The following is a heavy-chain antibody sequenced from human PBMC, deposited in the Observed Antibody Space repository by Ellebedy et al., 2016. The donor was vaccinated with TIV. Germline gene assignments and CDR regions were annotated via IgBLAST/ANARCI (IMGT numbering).Heavy chain of an antibody. J-gene: IGHJ4*02. Sequence: PGGSLRLSCVASGFSFSNYGMHWVRQAPGKGLEWVAVIWFDGSNEEYADSVKGRFTISRDTSKNTLYLQMSSLRAEDTAVYYCARGSRRQFGDYWGQGTLVTVSS. D-gene: IGHD3-10*01. CDR3: ARGSRRQFGDY. V-gene: IGHV3-33*01. CDR2: IWFDGSNE. CDR1: GFSFSNYG.